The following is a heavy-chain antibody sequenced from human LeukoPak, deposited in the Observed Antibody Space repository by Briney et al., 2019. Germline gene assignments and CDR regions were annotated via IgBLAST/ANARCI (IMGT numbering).Heavy chain of an antibody. J-gene: IGHJ4*02. CDR1: GFSFRSSW. V-gene: IGHV3-7*01. CDR3: AAWTDRGYNF. Sequence: GGSLRLYCAASGFSFRSSWMNWVRQAPGKGLQWVANINPEGSQTRFVDSVMGRFTVSKDNVKNSLYLQMNSLRVEDTAVFYCAAWTDRGYNFWGQGTVVTVSS. CDR2: INPEGSQT. D-gene: IGHD5-24*01.